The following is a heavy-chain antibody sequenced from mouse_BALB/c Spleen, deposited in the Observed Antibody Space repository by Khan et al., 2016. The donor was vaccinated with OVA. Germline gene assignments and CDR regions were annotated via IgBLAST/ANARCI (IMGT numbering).Heavy chain of an antibody. J-gene: IGHJ4*01. Sequence: QVQLKQSGPGLVAPSQSLSITCTISGFSLTNYGVHWVRQPPGKGLEWLVVIWSDGSTTYDSALKSRLTISKDNSKSQVFLEMDSLQTYDTAMYYCARQPYYHYYIMDYWGQGTSVTVSA. V-gene: IGHV2-6-1*01. CDR1: GFSLTNYG. CDR2: IWSDGST. CDR3: ARQPYYHYYIMDY. D-gene: IGHD2-10*01.